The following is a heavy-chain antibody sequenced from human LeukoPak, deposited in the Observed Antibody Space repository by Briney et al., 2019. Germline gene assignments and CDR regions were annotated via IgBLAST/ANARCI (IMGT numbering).Heavy chain of an antibody. CDR1: GYTFTGYY. Sequence: ASVKVSCKASGYTFTGYYMHWVRQAPGQGLEWMGRINPNSGGTNYAQKFQGRVTMTRDTSISTAYMELSRLRSDDTAVYYCARGGDTAMAKDAFDIWGQGTMVTVSS. J-gene: IGHJ3*02. V-gene: IGHV1-2*06. CDR2: INPNSGGT. D-gene: IGHD5-18*01. CDR3: ARGGDTAMAKDAFDI.